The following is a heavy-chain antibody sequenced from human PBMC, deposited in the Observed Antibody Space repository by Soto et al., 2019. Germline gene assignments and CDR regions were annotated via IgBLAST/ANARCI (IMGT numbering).Heavy chain of an antibody. D-gene: IGHD1-26*01. V-gene: IGHV1-69*06. J-gene: IGHJ5*02. CDR3: ARDTPIIVGATRNWFEP. CDR1: GCTFSSYA. CDR2: IIPIFGTA. Sequence: SLKVACKTSGCTFSSYAIICVRHTPGQGLEWMGGIIPIFGTANYAQKFQGRVTITADKSTSTAYMELSSLRSEDTAVYYCARDTPIIVGATRNWFEPWGQGTLVTVSS.